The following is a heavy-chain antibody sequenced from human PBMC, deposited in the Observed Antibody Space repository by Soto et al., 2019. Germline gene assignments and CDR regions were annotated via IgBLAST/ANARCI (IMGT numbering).Heavy chain of an antibody. V-gene: IGHV3-48*01. D-gene: IGHD2-15*01. CDR1: GFTFSSYS. CDR3: ASFLGGFNPVNRAFDP. CDR2: ISSSSSTI. J-gene: IGHJ5*02. Sequence: GGSLRLSCAASGFTFSSYSMNWVRQAPGKGLEWVSYISSSSSTIYYADSVKGRFTISRDNAKNSLYLQMNSLRAEDTAVYYCASFLGGFNPVNRAFDPWGQGTLVTVSS.